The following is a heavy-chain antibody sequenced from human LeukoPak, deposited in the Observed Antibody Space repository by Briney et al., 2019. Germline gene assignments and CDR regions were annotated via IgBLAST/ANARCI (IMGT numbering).Heavy chain of an antibody. V-gene: IGHV3-7*01. CDR1: GFTFSDSW. J-gene: IGHJ4*02. CDR3: AGDLGWFTFDY. CDR2: IKEDGTDK. D-gene: IGHD3/OR15-3a*01. Sequence: GGSLTLSCEASGFTFSDSWTTWVRQAPGKGLEWVAHIKEDGTDKHHVDPVKGRFTISRDNAKRSLFLQMRSLRAEETALYYCAGDLGWFTFDYWGQGTLVTVSS.